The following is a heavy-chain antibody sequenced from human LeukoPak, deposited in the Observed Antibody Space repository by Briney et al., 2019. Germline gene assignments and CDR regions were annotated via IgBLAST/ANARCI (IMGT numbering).Heavy chain of an antibody. D-gene: IGHD6-13*01. CDR3: ARDARIAAAGQGLRFDP. CDR2: IIPIFGTA. J-gene: IGHJ5*02. CDR1: GGTFSSYA. V-gene: IGHV1-69*05. Sequence: ASVKVSCKASGGTFSSYAISWVRQAPGQGLEWMGRIIPIFGTANYAQKFQGRVTITTDESTSTAYMELSSLRSEDTAVYYCARDARIAAAGQGLRFDPWGQGTLVTVSS.